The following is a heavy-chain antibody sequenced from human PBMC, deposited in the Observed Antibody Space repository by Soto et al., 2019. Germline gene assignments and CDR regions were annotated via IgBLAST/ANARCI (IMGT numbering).Heavy chain of an antibody. D-gene: IGHD3-9*01. CDR2: INHSGST. CDR3: ERGVSVFRYYVILTGYYGWFDP. Sequence: QVQLQQWGAGLLKPSETLSLTCAVYGGSFSGYYWSWIRQPPWTGLEWNGEINHSGSTNYNPSPKSRISLSVDTSKNQFSLKLSSVTAADTAVYYFERGVSVFRYYVILTGYYGWFDPWGQGTLVTVSS. CDR1: GGSFSGYY. V-gene: IGHV4-34*01. J-gene: IGHJ5*02.